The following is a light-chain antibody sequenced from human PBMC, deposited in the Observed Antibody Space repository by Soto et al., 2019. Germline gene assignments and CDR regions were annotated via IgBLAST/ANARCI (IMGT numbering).Light chain of an antibody. J-gene: IGKJ4*01. CDR3: QQLNSYPLT. CDR1: QSISSY. CDR2: AAS. Sequence: SPSSLSASVVDRLTITCRASQSISSYLNWYQQKPGKAPKLLIYAASSLQSGVPSRFSGSGSGAEFTLTISSLQPEDFATYYCQQLNSYPLTFGGGTKVDIK. V-gene: IGKV1-9*01.